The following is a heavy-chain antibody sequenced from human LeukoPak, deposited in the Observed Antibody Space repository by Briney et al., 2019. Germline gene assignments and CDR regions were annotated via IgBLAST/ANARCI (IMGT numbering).Heavy chain of an antibody. CDR2: IYYSVST. CDR1: GGSISSSSYY. V-gene: IGHV4-39*01. CDR3: ARFALGYYYYYGMDV. D-gene: IGHD3-16*01. J-gene: IGHJ6*02. Sequence: SETLSLTCTVSGGSISSSSYYWGWIRQPPGKGLEWIGSIYYSVSTYYNPSLKSRATISGDTSKNQFSLKLSSVTAADTAVYYCARFALGYYYYYGMDVWGQGTTVTVSS.